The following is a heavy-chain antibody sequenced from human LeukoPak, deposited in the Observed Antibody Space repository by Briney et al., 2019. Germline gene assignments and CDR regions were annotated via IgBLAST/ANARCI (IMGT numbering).Heavy chain of an antibody. CDR1: GYTFTSYC. J-gene: IGHJ5*02. CDR3: ERGPDWNKRRYNWFDP. CDR2: INTSGGSK. Sequence: ASVKVSCKASGYTFTSYCMHWVRQAPGQGLEWMGIINTSGGSKSYAQKFQGRVTMTWDMSTSTVYMELSSLRSEDTAVYYCERGPDWNKRRYNWFDPWGQGTLVTVSS. D-gene: IGHD1/OR15-1a*01. V-gene: IGHV1-46*01.